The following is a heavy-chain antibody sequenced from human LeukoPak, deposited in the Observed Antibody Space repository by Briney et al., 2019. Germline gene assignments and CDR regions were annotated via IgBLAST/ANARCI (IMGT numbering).Heavy chain of an antibody. D-gene: IGHD2-21*02. CDR3: AREPHDFHEEDGFDI. J-gene: IGHJ3*02. V-gene: IGHV3-30*02. Sequence: GGSLRLSCAASGFTFSSYGMHSVRQAPGKGLEWVAFIRYDGSNKYYADSVKGRFTISRDNSKNTLYLQMNSLRAEDSAVYYCAREPHDFHEEDGFDIWGQGTLVTVSS. CDR2: IRYDGSNK. CDR1: GFTFSSYG.